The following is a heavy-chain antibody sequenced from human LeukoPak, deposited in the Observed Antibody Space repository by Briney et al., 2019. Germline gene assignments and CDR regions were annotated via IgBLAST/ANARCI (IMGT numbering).Heavy chain of an antibody. CDR3: ITDRVPHYGMDF. CDR1: GFSVTNKY. Sequence: GGSLRLSCTASGFSVTNKYVTWVRQAPGEGLEWVSVIYIGDSADYAESVKGRFIISRDNFKNTLYLQMNNLRAEDTAVYYCITDRVPHYGMDFWGQGTTVIVSS. CDR2: IYIGDSA. J-gene: IGHJ6*02. V-gene: IGHV3-53*01. D-gene: IGHD3-10*01.